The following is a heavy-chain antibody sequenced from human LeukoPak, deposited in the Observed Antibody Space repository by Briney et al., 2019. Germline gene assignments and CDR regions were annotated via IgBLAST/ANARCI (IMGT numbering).Heavy chain of an antibody. D-gene: IGHD5-12*01. Sequence: GGSLRLSCAASGLTFDSYAMSWVRQAPGKGLEWVSAISGSGGSTYLAESVKGRFTISRDNSKNTLNLQMNSLRAEDTAVYYCATEWLGTSWGQGTLVTVSS. CDR2: ISGSGGST. V-gene: IGHV3-23*01. J-gene: IGHJ4*02. CDR3: ATEWLGTS. CDR1: GLTFDSYA.